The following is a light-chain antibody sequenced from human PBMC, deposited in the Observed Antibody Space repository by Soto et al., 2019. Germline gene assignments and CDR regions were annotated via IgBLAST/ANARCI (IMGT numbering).Light chain of an antibody. CDR2: GAS. V-gene: IGKV3-11*01. CDR1: QSLSTS. CDR3: QQRSSWPLT. J-gene: IGKJ4*02. Sequence: EIVLTQSPATLSLSPGERATLSRRASQSLSTSLVWYQQKPGQAPRLLIDGASNRATGIPARFSGSGSGTDFTLTISSLEPEDFAVYFCQQRSSWPLTFGGGTRWIS.